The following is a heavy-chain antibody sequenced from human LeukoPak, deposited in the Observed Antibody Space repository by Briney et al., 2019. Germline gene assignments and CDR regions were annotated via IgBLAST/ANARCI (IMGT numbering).Heavy chain of an antibody. CDR1: GGSISSYY. CDR3: ASLRDILTGPKEYFDL. J-gene: IGHJ2*01. V-gene: IGHV4-59*01. D-gene: IGHD3-9*01. Sequence: SETLSLTCTVSGGSISSYYWSWIRQPPGKGLEWIGYIYYSGSTNYNPSLKSRVTISVDTSKNQFSLKLSSVTAADTAVYYCASLRDILTGPKEYFDLWGRGTLVTVSS. CDR2: IYYSGST.